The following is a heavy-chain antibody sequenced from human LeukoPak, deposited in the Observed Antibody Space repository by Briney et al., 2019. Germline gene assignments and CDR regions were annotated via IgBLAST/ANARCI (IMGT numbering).Heavy chain of an antibody. D-gene: IGHD3-10*01. CDR3: ASIQAPFVYGSGNWFDP. J-gene: IGHJ5*02. CDR2: IYTSGST. V-gene: IGHV4-4*07. Sequence: SETLSLTCTVSGGSISSYYWSWIRQPPGKGLEWIGRIYTSGSTNYNPSLKSRVTMSVDTSKNQFSLKLSSVTAADTAVYYCASIQAPFVYGSGNWFDPWGQGTLVTVSS. CDR1: GGSISSYY.